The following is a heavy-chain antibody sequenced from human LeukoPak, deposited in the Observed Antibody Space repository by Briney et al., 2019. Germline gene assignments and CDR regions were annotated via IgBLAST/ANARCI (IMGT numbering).Heavy chain of an antibody. J-gene: IGHJ4*02. D-gene: IGHD5-18*01. CDR2: ISYDGSNK. CDR1: GFTFSRYA. CDR3: ASDPWRGDTAMVYPHY. Sequence: GGSLRLSCAASGFTFSRYAMHWVRQAPGKGLEWVAVISYDGSNKYYADSVKGRFTISRDNSKNTLYLQMNSLRAEDTAVYYCASDPWRGDTAMVYPHYWGQGTLVTVSS. V-gene: IGHV3-30-3*01.